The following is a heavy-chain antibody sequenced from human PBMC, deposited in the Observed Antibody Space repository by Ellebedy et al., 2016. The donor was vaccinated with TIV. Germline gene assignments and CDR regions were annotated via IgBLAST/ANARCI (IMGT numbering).Heavy chain of an antibody. Sequence: GESLKISCAASGFTLSSYNMIWVRQVPGKGLEWVSSISSTSSYIYYADSVKGRFSISRDNAKNSLYLQMSGLRAEDTAVYYCARDRSNAFDVWGQGTMVTVSS. CDR3: ARDRSNAFDV. J-gene: IGHJ3*01. V-gene: IGHV3-21*01. CDR1: GFTLSSYN. CDR2: ISSTSSYI.